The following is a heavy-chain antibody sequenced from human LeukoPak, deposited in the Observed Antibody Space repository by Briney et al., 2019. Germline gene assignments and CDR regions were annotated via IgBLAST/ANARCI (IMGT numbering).Heavy chain of an antibody. CDR1: GYSFTSYW. V-gene: IGHV5-51*01. Sequence: GESLKISCKGSGYSFTSYWIGWVRQMPGKGLEWMGIIYPGDSDTRHSPSFQGQVTISADKSISTAYLQWSSLKASDTAMYYCARLAYYDILTGYYFDYWGQGTLVTVSS. CDR2: IYPGDSDT. D-gene: IGHD3-9*01. J-gene: IGHJ4*02. CDR3: ARLAYYDILTGYYFDY.